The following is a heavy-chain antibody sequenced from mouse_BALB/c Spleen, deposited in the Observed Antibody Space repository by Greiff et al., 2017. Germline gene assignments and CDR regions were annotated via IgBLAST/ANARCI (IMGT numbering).Heavy chain of an antibody. CDR3: ARSGITGYAMDY. CDR2: ISTYYGDA. CDR1: GYTFTDYA. J-gene: IGHJ4*01. Sequence: QVQLQQSGAELVRPGVSVKISCKGSGYTFTDYAMHWVKQSHAKSLEWIGVISTYYGDASYNQKFKGKATMTVDKSSSTAYMELARLTSEDSAIYYCARSGITGYAMDYWGQGTSVTVSS. V-gene: IGHV1S137*01. D-gene: IGHD1-1*01.